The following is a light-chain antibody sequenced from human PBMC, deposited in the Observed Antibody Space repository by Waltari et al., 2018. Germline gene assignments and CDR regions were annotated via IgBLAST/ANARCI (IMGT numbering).Light chain of an antibody. CDR3: QQYGDSPLYT. Sequence: IVLTQSPGTLSLSPGERATLSCRASQRVGNNYLTWYQQKPGQAPRLLIYDASTRASGIPDRFSGSGSGTDFTLTISRLEPEDLAVYYCQQYGDSPLYTFGQGTKLEI. CDR1: QRVGNNY. V-gene: IGKV3-20*01. J-gene: IGKJ2*01. CDR2: DAS.